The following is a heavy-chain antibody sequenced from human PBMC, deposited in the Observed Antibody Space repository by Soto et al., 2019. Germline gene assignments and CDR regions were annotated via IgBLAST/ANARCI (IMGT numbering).Heavy chain of an antibody. CDR1: GGSISSYY. CDR2: IYYSGST. J-gene: IGHJ4*02. CDR3: ARQDCSSTSCYYGDFDY. Sequence: SETLSLTCTVSGGSISSYYWSWIRQPPGKGLEWIGYIYYSGSTNYNPSLKSRVTISVDTSKNQFSLKLSSVTAADTAVYYCARQDCSSTSCYYGDFDYWGQGTLVTV. V-gene: IGHV4-59*08. D-gene: IGHD2-2*01.